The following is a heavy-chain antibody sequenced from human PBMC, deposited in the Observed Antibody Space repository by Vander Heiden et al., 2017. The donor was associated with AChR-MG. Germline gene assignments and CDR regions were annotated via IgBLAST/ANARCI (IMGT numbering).Heavy chain of an antibody. J-gene: IGHJ4*02. V-gene: IGHV1-2*02. CDR1: GYTFTGHY. CDR3: ASGAGGEYPY. D-gene: IGHD1-26*01. Sequence: QVQLVQSGAEVMKPGALVKVSCKASGYTFTGHYIHWVRPSPGQGLEWMGWINPNSGGTSYAQKFQGRLTMTRDPSISTTYMDLSNLRSDDTAVYYCASGAGGEYPYWGQGTLVTVSS. CDR2: INPNSGGT.